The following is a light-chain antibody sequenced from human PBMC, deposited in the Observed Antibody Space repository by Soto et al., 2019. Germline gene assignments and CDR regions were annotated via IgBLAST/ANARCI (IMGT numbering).Light chain of an antibody. CDR1: QSISNY. J-gene: IGKJ5*01. V-gene: IGKV1-39*01. CDR3: QQTYSTPIT. Sequence: DIQMTQSPSSLSASVGDRVTIACRASQSISNYLNWYQQRPGKAPKLLIYAASSLQSGVPSRFSGSGSGTDFTLTISSLQPEDFVTYYCQQTYSTPITFGQGTDWRL. CDR2: AAS.